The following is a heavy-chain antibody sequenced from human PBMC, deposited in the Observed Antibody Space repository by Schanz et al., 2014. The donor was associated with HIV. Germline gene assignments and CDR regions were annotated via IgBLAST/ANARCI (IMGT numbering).Heavy chain of an antibody. J-gene: IGHJ4*02. CDR3: TKDIVAGASEY. CDR2: ISSSSNTI. D-gene: IGHD6-19*01. V-gene: IGHV3-11*01. CDR1: GFTFSDYY. Sequence: QVQLVESGGGLVKPGGSLRLSCAASGFTFSDYYMSWIRQAPGMGLEWVSYISSSSNTINYADSVKGRFTISWDNARNSLYLQMDSLRDEDTAVYYCTKDIVAGASEYWGQGTLVIVSS.